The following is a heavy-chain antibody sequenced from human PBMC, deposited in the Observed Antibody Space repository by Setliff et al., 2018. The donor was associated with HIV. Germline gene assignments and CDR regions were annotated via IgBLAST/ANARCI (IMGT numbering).Heavy chain of an antibody. J-gene: IGHJ4*02. CDR3: ATSRGGYYDARY. Sequence: SETLSLTCSVSGDSISRYYWSWIRQPPGKGLEWIGYIDYSGRTNYNPSLKSRVTISVDTSKNQFSLRLSSVTAADTAVYYCATSRGGYYDARYWGQGTLVTVSS. D-gene: IGHD3-3*01. CDR2: IDYSGRT. V-gene: IGHV4-59*12. CDR1: GDSISRYY.